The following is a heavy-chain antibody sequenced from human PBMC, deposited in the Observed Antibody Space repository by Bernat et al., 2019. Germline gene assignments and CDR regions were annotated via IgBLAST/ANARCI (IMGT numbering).Heavy chain of an antibody. Sequence: EVQLVESGGGLVKPGGSLRLSCAASGFTLSNAWMNWVRQAPGKGLEWVGRIKSNSDGGTTDYAAPVKGRCTISRDDSRNTLYLQMNSLKIEDAAVYYCAEDLRGVTGTYDGVDNWGQGTLVTVSS. CDR1: GFTLSNAW. J-gene: IGHJ4*02. D-gene: IGHD1-26*01. V-gene: IGHV3-15*01. CDR3: AEDLRGVTGTYDGVDN. CDR2: IKSNSDGGTT.